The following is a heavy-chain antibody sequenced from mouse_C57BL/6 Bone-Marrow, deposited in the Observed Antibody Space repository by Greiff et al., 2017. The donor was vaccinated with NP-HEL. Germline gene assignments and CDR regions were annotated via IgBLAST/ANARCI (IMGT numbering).Heavy chain of an antibody. J-gene: IGHJ3*01. CDR2: IYPGSGST. D-gene: IGHD3-2*02. CDR1: GYTFTSYW. V-gene: IGHV1-55*01. CDR3: ARLELRLRRAWFAY. Sequence: QVQLKQPGAELVKPGASVKMSCKASGYTFTSYWITWVKQRPGQGLEWIGDIYPGSGSTNYNENFKSKATLTVDTSSSTAYMQLSSLTSEDSAVYYCARLELRLRRAWFAYWGQGTLVTVSA.